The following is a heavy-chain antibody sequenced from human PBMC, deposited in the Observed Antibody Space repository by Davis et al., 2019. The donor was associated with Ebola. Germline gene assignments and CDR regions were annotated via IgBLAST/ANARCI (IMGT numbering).Heavy chain of an antibody. V-gene: IGHV3-73*01. Sequence: GESLKISCAASGFTFSGSAMHWVRQASGKGLEWVGRIRSKANSYATAYAASVKGRFTISRDDSKNTAYLQMNSLKTEDTAVYYCARGPFDYSNYVYYYYGMDVWGQGTTVTVSS. CDR2: IRSKANSYAT. D-gene: IGHD4-11*01. J-gene: IGHJ6*02. CDR3: ARGPFDYSNYVYYYYGMDV. CDR1: GFTFSGSA.